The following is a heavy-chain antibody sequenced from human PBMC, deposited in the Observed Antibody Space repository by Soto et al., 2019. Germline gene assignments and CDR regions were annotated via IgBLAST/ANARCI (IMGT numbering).Heavy chain of an antibody. V-gene: IGHV4-30-4*01. Sequence: PSETLSLTCIVSGGSISSGDFYWTWIRQPPGKGLEWIGHSFYSGSTYYNPSLKSRIAISVDTSRNQFSLKVNSVTAADTAVYFCTKYRRTDAEGYSFDYWGQGALVTVSS. D-gene: IGHD2-15*01. CDR1: GGSISSGDFY. CDR2: SFYSGST. CDR3: TKYRRTDAEGYSFDY. J-gene: IGHJ4*02.